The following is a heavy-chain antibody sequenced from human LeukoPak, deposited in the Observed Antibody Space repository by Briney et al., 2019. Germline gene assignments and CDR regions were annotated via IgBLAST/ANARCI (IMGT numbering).Heavy chain of an antibody. CDR2: IYYSGST. Sequence: SETLSLTCTVSGGSISSYYWSWIRQPPGKGLEWIGYIYYSGSTNYNPSLKSRVTISVDTSKNQFSLKLSSVTAADTAVYYCASGYFDYWGQGTLVTVSS. J-gene: IGHJ4*02. CDR1: GGSISSYY. CDR3: ASGYFDY. V-gene: IGHV4-59*08.